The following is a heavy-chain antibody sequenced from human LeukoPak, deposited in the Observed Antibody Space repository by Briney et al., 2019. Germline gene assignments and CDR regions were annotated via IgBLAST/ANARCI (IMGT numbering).Heavy chain of an antibody. CDR3: ASGSTMVRGVIIGPPPDYFDY. Sequence: GASVKVSCKASGYTFTGYYMHWVRQAPGQGLEWMGWINPNNGGTNYAQKFQGRVTMTRDTSITTAYMELSRLRSDDTAVYYCASGSTMVRGVIIGPPPDYFDYWGQGTLVTVSS. D-gene: IGHD3-10*01. V-gene: IGHV1-2*02. CDR2: INPNNGGT. CDR1: GYTFTGYY. J-gene: IGHJ4*02.